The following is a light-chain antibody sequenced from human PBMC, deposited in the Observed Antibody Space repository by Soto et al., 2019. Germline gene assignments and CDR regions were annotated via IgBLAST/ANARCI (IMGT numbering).Light chain of an antibody. CDR1: QILSSW. CDR3: QQYNSYPWT. V-gene: IGKV1-5*01. J-gene: IGKJ1*01. CDR2: DAS. Sequence: DIQMTQSPSTLSASVGDRVTITCRASQILSSWAWYQQKPGKAPNLLIYDASSLKNGVPSRFSGSGSGTEFTLTINSLQPDDFATYYCQQYNSYPWTFGQGTKVDIK.